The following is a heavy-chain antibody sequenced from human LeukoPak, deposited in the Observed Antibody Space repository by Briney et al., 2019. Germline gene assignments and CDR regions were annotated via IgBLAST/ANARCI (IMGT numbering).Heavy chain of an antibody. J-gene: IGHJ3*02. D-gene: IGHD6-6*01. CDR2: IRYDGSNK. Sequence: GGSLRLSCAASGFTFSSYGMHWVRQAPGKGLEWVAFIRYDGSNKYYADSVKGRFTISRDNSKNTLYLQMNSLRAGDTAVYYCAKDCRRELVRCCAFDIWGQGTMVTVSS. CDR1: GFTFSSYG. CDR3: AKDCRRELVRCCAFDI. V-gene: IGHV3-30*02.